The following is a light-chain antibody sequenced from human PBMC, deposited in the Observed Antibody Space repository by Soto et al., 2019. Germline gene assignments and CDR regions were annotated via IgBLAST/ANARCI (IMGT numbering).Light chain of an antibody. CDR1: QGIRSW. Sequence: IQMTQSPSSVSASVGDTVTITCRASQGIRSWLAWYQQKPGTAPKILIYGTSTLRSGVPSRFSGSGSGTHFTLTISDLQPEDFATYFCQQALSFPLTFGGGTRWIS. J-gene: IGKJ4*01. CDR2: GTS. V-gene: IGKV1-12*01. CDR3: QQALSFPLT.